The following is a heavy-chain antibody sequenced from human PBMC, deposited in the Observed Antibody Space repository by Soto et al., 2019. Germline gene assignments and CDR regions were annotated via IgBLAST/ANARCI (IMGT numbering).Heavy chain of an antibody. D-gene: IGHD3-3*01. Sequence: PGGSLRLSCAASGFTFSSYSMNWVRQAPGKGLEWVSYISSSSSTIYYADSVKGRFTISRDNAKNSLYLQMNSLRAEDTAVYYCARDRYDIRFLEWLGPFGYWGQGTLVTVSS. J-gene: IGHJ4*02. CDR2: ISSSSSTI. V-gene: IGHV3-48*01. CDR3: ARDRYDIRFLEWLGPFGY. CDR1: GFTFSSYS.